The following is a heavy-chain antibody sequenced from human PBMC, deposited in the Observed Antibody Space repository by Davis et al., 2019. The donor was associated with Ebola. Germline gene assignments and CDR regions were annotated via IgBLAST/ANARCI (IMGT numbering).Heavy chain of an antibody. CDR3: ARDLLEPEYYYYGMDV. CDR2: ISSSSSYI. D-gene: IGHD3-3*01. V-gene: IGHV3-21*01. CDR1: GFTFSSYT. Sequence: GGSLRLSCAASGFTFSSYTMNWVRQAPGKGLEWVSSISSSSSYIYYTDSLKGRFTISRDNAKNSLYLQMNSLRAEDTAVYYCARDLLEPEYYYYGMDVWGKGTTVIVSS. J-gene: IGHJ6*04.